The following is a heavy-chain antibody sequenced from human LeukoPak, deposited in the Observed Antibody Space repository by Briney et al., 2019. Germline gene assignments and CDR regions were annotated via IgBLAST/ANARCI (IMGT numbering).Heavy chain of an antibody. CDR3: AREQGGQLWLRYFDY. D-gene: IGHD5-18*01. V-gene: IGHV4-39*07. J-gene: IGHJ4*02. CDR2: IHYSGST. Sequence: SETLSLTCTVSGGSISSSSYYWGWIRQPPGKGLEWIGSIHYSGSTNYNPSLKSRVTISVDTSKNQFSLKLSSVTAADTAVYYCAREQGGQLWLRYFDYWGQGTLVTVSS. CDR1: GGSISSSSYY.